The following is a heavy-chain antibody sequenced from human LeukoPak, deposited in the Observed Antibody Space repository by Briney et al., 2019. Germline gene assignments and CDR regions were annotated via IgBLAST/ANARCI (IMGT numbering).Heavy chain of an antibody. CDR3: VRGAGPGTPFD. J-gene: IGHJ1*01. Sequence: PGESLRLSCAASGFTFSLSWMHWVRQAPGKGLEWVSSINYDARSRIYADSVKGRLTISRDNAENTLFLQMNSLRVEDSAIYSCVRGAGPGTPFDWGQGILVTVSS. CDR1: GFTFSLSW. V-gene: IGHV3-74*01. D-gene: IGHD1-1*01. CDR2: INYDARSR.